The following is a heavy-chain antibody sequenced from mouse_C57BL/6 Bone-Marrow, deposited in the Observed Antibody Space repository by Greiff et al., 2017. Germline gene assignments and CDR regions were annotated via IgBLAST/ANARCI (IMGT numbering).Heavy chain of an antibody. Sequence: QVQLQQSGAELVRPGTSVKVSCKASGYAFTNYLIEWVKQRPGQGLEWIGVINPGSGGTNYNEKFKGKATLTADKSSSTAYMQLSSLTSEDSAVYFCARGDYYGSSYCYFDYWGQGTTLTVSS. V-gene: IGHV1-54*01. CDR2: INPGSGGT. CDR3: ARGDYYGSSYCYFDY. D-gene: IGHD1-1*01. J-gene: IGHJ2*01. CDR1: GYAFTNYL.